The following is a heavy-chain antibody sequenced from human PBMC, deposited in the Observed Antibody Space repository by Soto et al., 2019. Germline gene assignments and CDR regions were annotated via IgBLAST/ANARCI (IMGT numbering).Heavy chain of an antibody. Sequence: SETLSLTCTVSGGSISSGGYSWSWIRQPPGKGLEWIGYIYYSGSTNYNPSLKSRVTISVDTSKNQFSLKLSSVTAADTAVYYCARRYGGNFDYWGQGTLVTVSS. CDR2: IYYSGST. D-gene: IGHD3-16*01. CDR3: ARRYGGNFDY. CDR1: GGSISSGGYS. V-gene: IGHV4-61*08. J-gene: IGHJ4*02.